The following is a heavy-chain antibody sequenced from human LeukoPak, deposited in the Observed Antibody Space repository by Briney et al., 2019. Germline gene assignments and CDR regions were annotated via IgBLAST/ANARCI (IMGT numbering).Heavy chain of an antibody. CDR1: GFTFSSYA. V-gene: IGHV3-30-3*01. Sequence: PGGSLRLSCAASGFTFSSYAMHWVRQAPGKGLEWVAVISYDGSNKYYADSVKGRFTISRDNSKNTLYLQMNSLRAEDTAVYYCARVGAIPGIVGPQATYYYYMDVWGKGTTVTVSS. CDR3: ARVGAIPGIVGPQATYYYYMDV. J-gene: IGHJ6*03. D-gene: IGHD1-26*01. CDR2: ISYDGSNK.